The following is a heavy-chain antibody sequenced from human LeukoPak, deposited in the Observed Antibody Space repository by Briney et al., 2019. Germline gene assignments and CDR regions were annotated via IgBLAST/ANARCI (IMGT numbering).Heavy chain of an antibody. J-gene: IGHJ4*02. CDR2: IWYDGSNK. V-gene: IGHV3-33*01. CDR1: GFTFSSYG. CDR3: ARMPLGGQTVDY. Sequence: PGGSLRLSCAASGFTFSSYGMHWVRQAPGKGLEWVAVIWYDGSNKYYADSVKGRFTISRDNSNNALYLKMNSLRAEDTAVYYCARMPLGGQTVDYWGQGTLVTVSS. D-gene: IGHD3-16*01.